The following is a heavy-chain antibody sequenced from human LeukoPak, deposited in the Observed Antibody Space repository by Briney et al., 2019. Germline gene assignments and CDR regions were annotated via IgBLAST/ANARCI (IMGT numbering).Heavy chain of an antibody. CDR3: ARRHRSGYYSDAFDT. V-gene: IGHV4-61*09. D-gene: IGHD3-3*01. CDR2: VHISGST. CDR1: GGSISSRSYC. J-gene: IGHJ3*02. Sequence: PSQTLSLTCTVSGGSISSRSYCWSWIRQPAGKGLEWIGHVHISGSTNYNSSLKSRVTISVDTSKNQFSLKLSSVTAADTAVFYCARRHRSGYYSDAFDTWGQGTMVTVSS.